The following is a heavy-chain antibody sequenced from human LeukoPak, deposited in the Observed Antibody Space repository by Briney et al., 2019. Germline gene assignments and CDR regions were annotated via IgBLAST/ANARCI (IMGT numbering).Heavy chain of an antibody. V-gene: IGHV4-39*01. J-gene: IGHJ6*02. CDR1: GGSVSSGDYY. CDR3: ALTVAATIYYYYGMDV. D-gene: IGHD6-13*01. Sequence: SETLSLTCSVSGGSVSSGDYYWSWIRQPPGKGLEWIGSIYYSGSTYYNPSLKSRVTISVDTSKNQFSLKLSSVTAADTAVYYCALTVAATIYYYYGMDVWGQGTTVTVSS. CDR2: IYYSGST.